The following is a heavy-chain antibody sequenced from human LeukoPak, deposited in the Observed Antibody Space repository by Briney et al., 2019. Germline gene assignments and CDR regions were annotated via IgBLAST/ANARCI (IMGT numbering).Heavy chain of an antibody. CDR3: ARGRYCTNGVCFNWFDP. CDR2: ISSSSSYT. CDR1: GFTFSDYY. V-gene: IGHV3-11*06. J-gene: IGHJ5*02. Sequence: GGSLRLSCAASGFTFSDYYMSWIRQAPGKGLEWVSYISSSSSYTNYADSVKGRFTISRDNAKNSLYLQMNSLRAEDTAVYYCARGRYCTNGVCFNWFDPWGQGTLVTVSS. D-gene: IGHD2-8*01.